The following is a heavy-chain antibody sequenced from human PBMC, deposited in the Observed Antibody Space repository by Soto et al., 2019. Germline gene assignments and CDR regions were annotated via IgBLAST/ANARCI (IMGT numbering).Heavy chain of an antibody. CDR1: GFTFSSYG. D-gene: IGHD2-2*01. V-gene: IGHV3-33*01. J-gene: IGHJ3*02. CDR2: IWFDGSDK. Sequence: PGGSLRLSCAASGFTFSSYGMHWVRQAPGKGLEWVALIWFDGSDKYYVDSVKGRFTISRDNSKNTVHLQMNGLRVEDTAVYYCARLYCSSSSCYSVGAFDIRGQGTVVTVSS. CDR3: ARLYCSSSSCYSVGAFDI.